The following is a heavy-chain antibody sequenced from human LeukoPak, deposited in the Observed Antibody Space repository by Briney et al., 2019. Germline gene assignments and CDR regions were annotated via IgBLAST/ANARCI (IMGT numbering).Heavy chain of an antibody. CDR1: GYTFTGYY. Sequence: ASVTVSCKASGYTFTGYYMHWVRQAPGPGLEWMGWINPNSGGTNYAQKFEGGVTMTRDTSISTAYMELSRLRSDDTAVYYCARDGGRYCSGGSCYSALYYYMDVWGKGPTVTVSS. CDR2: INPNSGGT. J-gene: IGHJ6*03. V-gene: IGHV1-2*02. CDR3: ARDGGRYCSGGSCYSALYYYMDV. D-gene: IGHD2-15*01.